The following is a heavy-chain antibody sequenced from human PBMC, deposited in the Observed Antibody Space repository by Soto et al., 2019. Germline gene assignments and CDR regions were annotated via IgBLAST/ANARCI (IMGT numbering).Heavy chain of an antibody. D-gene: IGHD6-6*01. CDR1: GYTFTGYY. V-gene: IGHV1-2*04. CDR2: INPNSGGT. Sequence: ASVKVSCKASGYTFTGYYMHWVRQAPGQGLEWMGWINPNSGGTNYAQKFQGWVTMTRDTSISTAYMELSRLRSDDTAVYYCARASSIAARRDYYYYGMDVWGQGTTVTVSS. J-gene: IGHJ6*02. CDR3: ARASSIAARRDYYYYGMDV.